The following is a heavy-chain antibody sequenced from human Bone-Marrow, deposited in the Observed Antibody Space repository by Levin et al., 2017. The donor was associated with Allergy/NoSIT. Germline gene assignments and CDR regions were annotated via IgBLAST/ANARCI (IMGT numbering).Heavy chain of an antibody. V-gene: IGHV3-9*01. Sequence: SCAAAGFAFDSYAMHWVRQAPGKGLEWIAGISWNSGHIGYADSVKGRFTILRENAKNSLYLQMNSLRPEDTAFYYCARRRIQFWSAPEGMDVWSQGTLVSVSS. CDR2: ISWNSGHI. D-gene: IGHD3-3*01. CDR3: ARRRIQFWSAPEGMDV. J-gene: IGHJ6*02. CDR1: GFAFDSYA.